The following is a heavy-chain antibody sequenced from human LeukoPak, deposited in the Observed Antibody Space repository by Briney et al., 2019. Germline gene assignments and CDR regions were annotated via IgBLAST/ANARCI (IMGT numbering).Heavy chain of an antibody. CDR1: GGSITGYH. CDR2: IHHSGSS. V-gene: IGHV4-59*08. CDR3: ARQFGELYFDY. J-gene: IGHJ4*02. Sequence: PSETPSLTCTVSGGSITGYHWSWIRQPPGKGLEWIAYIHHSGSSNYTPSLKGRVTISVDTSKNQFSLKLSSVTAADTAVYYCARQFGELYFDYWGQGTLVTVSS. D-gene: IGHD3-10*01.